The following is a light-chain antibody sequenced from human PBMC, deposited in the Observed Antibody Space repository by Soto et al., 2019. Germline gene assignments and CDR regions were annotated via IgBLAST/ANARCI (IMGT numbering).Light chain of an antibody. Sequence: DFQMTQSPSSLSASVGDKVTITCRASQDIRNHLVWYQQKPGKVPNVLIYAAFNLQSGVPSRFSGSGSGTDFTLTISSLQPEDVATYYCQKYNNVPHGYTLGQGTKVEIK. V-gene: IGKV1-27*01. J-gene: IGKJ2*01. CDR3: QKYNNVPHGYT. CDR1: QDIRNH. CDR2: AAF.